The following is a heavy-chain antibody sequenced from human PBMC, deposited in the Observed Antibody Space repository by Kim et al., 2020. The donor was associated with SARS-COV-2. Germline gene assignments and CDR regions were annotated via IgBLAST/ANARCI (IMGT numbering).Heavy chain of an antibody. CDR3: ARGGPSWEWLLWKPEYFQH. Sequence: ASVKVSCKASGYTFTSYGISWVRQAPGQGLEWMGWISAYNGNTNYAQKLQGRVTMTTDTSTSTAYMELRSLRSDDTAVYYCARGGPSWEWLLWKPEYFQHWGQGTLVTVSS. CDR2: ISAYNGNT. D-gene: IGHD3-3*01. CDR1: GYTFTSYG. V-gene: IGHV1-18*01. J-gene: IGHJ1*01.